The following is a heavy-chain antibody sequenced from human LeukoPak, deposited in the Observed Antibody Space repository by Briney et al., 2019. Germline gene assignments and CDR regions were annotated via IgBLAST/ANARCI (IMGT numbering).Heavy chain of an antibody. CDR2: ISGSGGST. D-gene: IGHD3-22*01. Sequence: GGPLRLSCAASGFTFSSYAMSWVRQAPGKGLEWVSAISGSGGSTYYADSVKGRFTISRDNSKNTLYLQMNSLRAEDTAVYYCAKDWGSSGLVDYWGQGTLVTVSS. J-gene: IGHJ4*02. V-gene: IGHV3-23*01. CDR1: GFTFSSYA. CDR3: AKDWGSSGLVDY.